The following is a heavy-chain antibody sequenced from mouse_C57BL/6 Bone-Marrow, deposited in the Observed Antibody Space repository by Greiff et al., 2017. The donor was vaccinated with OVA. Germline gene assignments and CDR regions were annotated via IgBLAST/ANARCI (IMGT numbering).Heavy chain of an antibody. J-gene: IGHJ3*01. V-gene: IGHV1-53*01. D-gene: IGHD1-1*01. CDR1: GYTFTSYW. CDR3: ARWPSIYYGSSPFAY. Sequence: QVQLQQPGTELVKPGASVKLSCKASGYTFTSYWMYWVKQRPGQGLEWIGNINPSNGGTNYNEKFKSKATLTVDKSSSTAYMQLSSLTSEDSAVYYCARWPSIYYGSSPFAYWGQGTLVTVSA. CDR2: INPSNGGT.